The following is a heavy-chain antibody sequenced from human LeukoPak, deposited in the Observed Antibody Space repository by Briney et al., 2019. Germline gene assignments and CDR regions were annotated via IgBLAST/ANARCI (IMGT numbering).Heavy chain of an antibody. J-gene: IGHJ4*02. V-gene: IGHV4-39*07. CDR3: ARTYLTYYDSSGFEY. D-gene: IGHD3-22*01. CDR2: IYYSGST. CDR1: GGSISRSGYY. Sequence: PSETLSLTCTVSGGSISRSGYYWGWIRQTPGKGLEWIGSIYYSGSTYYKSSLKSRVTISVDTSKNQFSLKLSSVTAADTAVYYCARTYLTYYDSSGFEYWGQGTLVTVSS.